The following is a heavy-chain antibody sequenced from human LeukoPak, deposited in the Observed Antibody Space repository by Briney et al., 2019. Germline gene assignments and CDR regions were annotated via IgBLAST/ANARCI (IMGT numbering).Heavy chain of an antibody. J-gene: IGHJ4*02. D-gene: IGHD3-10*01. V-gene: IGHV3-53*05. CDR3: AKVRVRGVITGPYDY. CDR1: GFTVSSNY. Sequence: PGGSLRLSCAASGFTVSSNYMSWVRQAPGKGLEWVSVIYSGGSTYYADSVKGRFTISRDNSKNTLYLKMNSLRAEDTAVYYCAKVRVRGVITGPYDYWGQGTLVTVSS. CDR2: IYSGGST.